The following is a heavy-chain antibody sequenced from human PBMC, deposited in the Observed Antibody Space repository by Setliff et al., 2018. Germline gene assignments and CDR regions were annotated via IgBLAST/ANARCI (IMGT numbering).Heavy chain of an antibody. CDR1: GGSISSSSYY. Sequence: PSETLSLTCTVSGGSISSSSYYWGWIRQPPGKGLEYIGSIYYSGSTYYNASLKSRVTISVDTSKNQFSLKLSSVTAADTAVYYCVRQGLDTGRTRWWFDPWAREPWSPSPQ. V-gene: IGHV4-39*01. CDR3: VRQGLDTGRTRWWFDP. D-gene: IGHD5-18*01. CDR2: IYYSGST. J-gene: IGHJ5*02.